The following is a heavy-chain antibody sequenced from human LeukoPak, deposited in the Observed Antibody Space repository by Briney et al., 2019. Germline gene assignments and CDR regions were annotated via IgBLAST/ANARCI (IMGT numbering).Heavy chain of an antibody. J-gene: IGHJ4*02. Sequence: GGSLRLSCAASGFTFSSYGMHRVRQAPGKGLEWVAVIWYDGSNKYYADSVKGRFTISRDNSKNTLYLQMNSLRAEDTAVYYCARAKGVVPAATPFDYWGQGTLVTVSS. CDR2: IWYDGSNK. V-gene: IGHV3-33*01. D-gene: IGHD2-2*01. CDR3: ARAKGVVPAATPFDY. CDR1: GFTFSSYG.